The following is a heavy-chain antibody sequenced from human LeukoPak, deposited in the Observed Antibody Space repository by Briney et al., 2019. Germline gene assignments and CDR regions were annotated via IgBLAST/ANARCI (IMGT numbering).Heavy chain of an antibody. CDR3: TREGDYGGINFDY. CDR2: FDGINGPT. CDR1: GFTFSDYA. J-gene: IGHJ4*02. D-gene: IGHD4-23*01. V-gene: IGHV3-23*01. Sequence: GGSLRLSCAASGFTFSDYALSWVRQAPGKGLEWFSTFDGINGPTYYADSVKGRFTISRDNAENTLYLQMNSLRAEDTAVYYCTREGDYGGINFDYWGQGTLVTVSS.